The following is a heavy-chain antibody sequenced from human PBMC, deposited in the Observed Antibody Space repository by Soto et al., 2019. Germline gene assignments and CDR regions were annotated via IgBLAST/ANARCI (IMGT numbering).Heavy chain of an antibody. J-gene: IGHJ4*02. CDR2: ISGSGGST. V-gene: IGHV3-23*01. CDR3: ARGSDYYDSSGYSDYFDY. Sequence: GGSLRLSCAASGFTFSSYAMSWVRQAPGKGLEWVSAISGSGGSTYYADSVKGRFTISRDNSKNTLYLQMNSLRAEDTAVYYCARGSDYYDSSGYSDYFDYWGQGTLVTVSS. D-gene: IGHD3-22*01. CDR1: GFTFSSYA.